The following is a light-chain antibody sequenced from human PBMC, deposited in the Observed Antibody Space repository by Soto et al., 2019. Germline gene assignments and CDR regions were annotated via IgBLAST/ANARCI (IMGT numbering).Light chain of an antibody. J-gene: IGLJ3*02. Sequence: QSVLTQPPSVSGAPGQRVTISGTGSSSNIGAGYDVHWYQQLPGTPPKLLNYGNSNRPSGVPDRFSGSKSGTSASLAITGLQAEDEAGYYCQSYDSRLSGSVFGGGTPLTVL. CDR2: GNS. CDR1: SSNIGAGYD. V-gene: IGLV1-40*01. CDR3: QSYDSRLSGSV.